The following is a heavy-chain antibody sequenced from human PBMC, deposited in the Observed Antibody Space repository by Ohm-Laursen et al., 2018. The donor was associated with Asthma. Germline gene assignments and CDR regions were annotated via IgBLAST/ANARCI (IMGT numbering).Heavy chain of an antibody. Sequence: TLSLTCRVSGGSISSGDYYWSWIRQPPGKGLEWIGYIYKSGTTYHKSSLRSRVTMSIDTSKNQFSLKLSSVTAADTAVYYCARVLDDSSGYGFDFWGQGTLVTVPS. D-gene: IGHD3-22*01. J-gene: IGHJ4*02. V-gene: IGHV4-30-4*01. CDR3: ARVLDDSSGYGFDF. CDR1: GGSISSGDYY. CDR2: IYKSGTT.